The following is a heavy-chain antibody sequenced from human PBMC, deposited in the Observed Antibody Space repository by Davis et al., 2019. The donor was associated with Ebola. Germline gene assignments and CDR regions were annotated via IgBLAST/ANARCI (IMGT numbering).Heavy chain of an antibody. CDR2: ISGYNGNT. CDR1: GYTFSSYG. D-gene: IGHD3-16*02. V-gene: IGHV1-18*01. Sequence: ASVKVSCKASGYTFSSYGISWVRQAPGQGLEWMGWISGYNGNTNYAQKFQGRVTITADESTSTAYMELSSLRSEDTAVYYCARGDDYVWGSYRANFDYWGQGTLATVSS. J-gene: IGHJ4*02. CDR3: ARGDDYVWGSYRANFDY.